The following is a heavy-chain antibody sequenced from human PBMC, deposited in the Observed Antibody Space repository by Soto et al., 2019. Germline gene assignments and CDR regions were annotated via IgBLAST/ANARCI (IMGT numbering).Heavy chain of an antibody. J-gene: IGHJ4*02. D-gene: IGHD2-15*01. Sequence: GGSLRLSCAASGFTFSSYSMNWVRQAPGKGLEWVSSISSSSSYIYYADSVKGRFTISRDNAKNSLYLQMNSLRAEDTAVYYCARDRISCSGGSCYQDYWGQGTLVTVSS. CDR1: GFTFSSYS. CDR3: ARDRISCSGGSCYQDY. V-gene: IGHV3-21*01. CDR2: ISSSSSYI.